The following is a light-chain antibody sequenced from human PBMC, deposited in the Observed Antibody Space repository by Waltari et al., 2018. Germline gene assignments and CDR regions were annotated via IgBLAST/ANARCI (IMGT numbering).Light chain of an antibody. V-gene: IGLV6-57*04. CDR2: EDD. J-gene: IGLJ3*02. Sequence: NFMLTQPHSVSESPVKTVTISCTRSSGSIASNFVQWYQQRPGSAPTTVIYEDDQRPPGVPDRFSGSIDSSSNSASRTISGLETEDEADYYCQSYDTSNWVFGGGTKLTVL. CDR1: SGSIASNF. CDR3: QSYDTSNWV.